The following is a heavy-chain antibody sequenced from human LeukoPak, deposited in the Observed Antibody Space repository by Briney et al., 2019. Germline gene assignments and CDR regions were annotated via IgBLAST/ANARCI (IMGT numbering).Heavy chain of an antibody. CDR2: ISWNSGSI. V-gene: IGHV3-9*03. Sequence: PGRSLRLSCAASGFTFDDFAMHWVRQAPGKGLEWVSGISWNSGSIGYADSVKGRFTISRDNAKNSLYLQMNSLRAEDMALYYRAKSRAADSGYYFYFDYWGQGTLVTVSS. CDR3: AKSRAADSGYYFYFDY. J-gene: IGHJ4*02. D-gene: IGHD3-22*01. CDR1: GFTFDDFA.